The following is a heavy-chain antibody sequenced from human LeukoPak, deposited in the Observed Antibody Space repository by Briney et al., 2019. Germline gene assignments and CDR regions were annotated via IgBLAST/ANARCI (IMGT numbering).Heavy chain of an antibody. CDR2: IWYDGSNK. V-gene: IGHV3-33*01. D-gene: IGHD3-22*01. CDR3: AQGYYDSSGYYHFDY. CDR1: GFTFSSYG. Sequence: PGGSLRLSCAASGFTFSSYGMHWVRQAPGKGLEWVAVIWYDGSNKYYADSVKGRFTIPRDNSKNTLYLQMNSLRAEDTAVYYCAQGYYDSSGYYHFDYWGQGTLVTVSS. J-gene: IGHJ4*02.